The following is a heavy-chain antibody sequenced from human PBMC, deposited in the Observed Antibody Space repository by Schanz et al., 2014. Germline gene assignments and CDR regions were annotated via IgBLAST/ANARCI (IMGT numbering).Heavy chain of an antibody. CDR1: GFTVSSNY. Sequence: HLVESGGGLIQPGGSLGLSCAVSGFTVSSNYMSWVRQAPGKGLEWVSTVYMSAASTRYADSVKGRFIISRDSSKNTLFLQMNSLSPEDTALYFCSRDEGRDGYNLAFDVWGQGTLVTVSS. CDR3: SRDEGRDGYNLAFDV. CDR2: VYMSAAST. J-gene: IGHJ3*01. V-gene: IGHV3-53*01. D-gene: IGHD5-12*01.